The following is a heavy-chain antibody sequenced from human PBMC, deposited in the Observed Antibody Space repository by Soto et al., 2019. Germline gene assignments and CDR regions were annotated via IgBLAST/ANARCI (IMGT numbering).Heavy chain of an antibody. CDR1: GFSGNTDGVG. D-gene: IGHD2-8*01. CDR2: VFWNDDK. CDR3: ANRRRSNGILYPFDC. V-gene: IGHV2-5*01. J-gene: IGHJ4*02. Sequence: QITLKESGPTLVKPTETLTLTCSFSGFSGNTDGVGVGWIRQPPGKAPEWLALVFWNDDKHYSPSLRNRVTITKDASKSEVVLTMTNVDPVDTGTYYCANRRRSNGILYPFDCWGQGTLVTVSS.